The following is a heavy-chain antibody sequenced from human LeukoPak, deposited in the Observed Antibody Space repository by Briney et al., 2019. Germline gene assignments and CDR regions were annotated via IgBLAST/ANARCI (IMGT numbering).Heavy chain of an antibody. CDR1: GGTFSSYA. CDR2: IIPIFGTA. J-gene: IGHJ1*01. V-gene: IGHV1-69*05. CDR3: AALGAKFEYFQH. Sequence: ASVKVSCKASGGTFSSYAISWVRQAPGQGLEWMGGIIPIFGTANYAQKFQGRVTITTDESTSTAYMELSSLRSEDTAVYYCAALGAKFEYFQHWGRDPWVPVSS.